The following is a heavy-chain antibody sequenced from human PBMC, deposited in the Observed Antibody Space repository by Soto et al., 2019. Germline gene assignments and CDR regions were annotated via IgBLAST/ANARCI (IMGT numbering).Heavy chain of an antibody. CDR2: IYYSGST. Sequence: SETLSLTCTVSGGSISSSSYYWGWIRQPPGKGLEWIGSIYYSGSTYYNPSLKSRVTISVDTSKNQFSLKLSSVTAADTAVYYCARVGSSWYYYWGQGTLVTVSS. V-gene: IGHV4-39*07. D-gene: IGHD6-13*01. CDR3: ARVGSSWYYY. CDR1: GGSISSSSYY. J-gene: IGHJ4*02.